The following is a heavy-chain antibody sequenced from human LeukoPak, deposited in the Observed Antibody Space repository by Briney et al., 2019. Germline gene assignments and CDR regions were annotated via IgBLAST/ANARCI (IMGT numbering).Heavy chain of an antibody. V-gene: IGHV4-34*01. J-gene: IGHJ5*02. CDR1: GGSFSGYY. CDR2: INHSGST. CDR3: ARHSSRRITMIVVVIRGGWFDP. D-gene: IGHD3-22*01. Sequence: TSETLSLTCAVYGGSFSGYYWSWIRQPPGKGLEWIGEINHSGSTNYNPSLKSRVTISVDTSKNQFSLKLSSVTAADTAVYYCARHSSRRITMIVVVIRGGWFDPWGQGTLVTVSS.